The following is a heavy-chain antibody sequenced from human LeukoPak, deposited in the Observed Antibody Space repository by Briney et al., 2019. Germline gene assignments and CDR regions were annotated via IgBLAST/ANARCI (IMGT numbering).Heavy chain of an antibody. J-gene: IGHJ4*02. D-gene: IGHD3-10*01. CDR1: GFTFGDYA. V-gene: IGHV3-43*02. CDR2: ISGDGGST. CDR3: AKDQYGSGSYFGY. Sequence: GGSLRLSCAASGFTFGDYAMHWVRQAPGKCLEWVSLISGDGGSTYYADSVKGRFTISRDNSKNSLYLQMNSLRTEYTALYYCAKDQYGSGSYFGYWGQGTLVTVSS.